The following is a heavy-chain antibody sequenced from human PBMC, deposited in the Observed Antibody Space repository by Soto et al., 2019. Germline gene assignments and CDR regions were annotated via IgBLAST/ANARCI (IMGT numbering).Heavy chain of an antibody. J-gene: IGHJ4*02. CDR3: AKTVGATDGFDY. CDR2: ISGSGGST. Sequence: PGGSLRLSCAASGFTLSSYAMSWVRQAPGKGLEWVSAISGSGGSTYYADSVKGRFTISRDNSKNTLYLQMNSLRAEDTAVYYCAKTVGATDGFDYWGQGTLVTVSS. V-gene: IGHV3-23*01. D-gene: IGHD1-26*01. CDR1: GFTLSSYA.